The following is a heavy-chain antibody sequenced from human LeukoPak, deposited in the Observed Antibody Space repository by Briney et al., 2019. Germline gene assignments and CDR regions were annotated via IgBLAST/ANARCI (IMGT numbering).Heavy chain of an antibody. V-gene: IGHV1-2*02. CDR3: ATVSTWEPRGPFDY. Sequence: ASVKVSCKASGYTFTGYYMHWVRQAPGQGLEWMGWINPNSGGTNYAQKFQGRVTMTRDTSISTAYMELSRLRSDDTAVYYCATVSTWEPRGPFDYWGQGTLVTVSS. D-gene: IGHD1-26*01. CDR2: INPNSGGT. CDR1: GYTFTGYY. J-gene: IGHJ4*02.